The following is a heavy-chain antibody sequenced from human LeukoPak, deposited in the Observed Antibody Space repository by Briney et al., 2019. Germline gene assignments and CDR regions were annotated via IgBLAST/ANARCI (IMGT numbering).Heavy chain of an antibody. CDR2: ISGSGGST. J-gene: IGHJ4*02. D-gene: IGHD3-10*01. CDR3: AKDSLNRLWFGEKCYFDY. V-gene: IGHV3-23*01. Sequence: PGGSLRLSCAASGFTFSSYGMSWVRQAPGKGLEWVSAISGSGGSTYYADSVKGRFTISRDNSKNTLYLQMNSLRAEDTAVYYCAKDSLNRLWFGEKCYFDYWGQGTLVTVSS. CDR1: GFTFSSYG.